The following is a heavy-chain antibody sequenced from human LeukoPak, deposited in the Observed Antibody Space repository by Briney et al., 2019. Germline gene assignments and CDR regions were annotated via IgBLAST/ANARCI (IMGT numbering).Heavy chain of an antibody. CDR1: GFTFTNYA. Sequence: GGSLRLSCAASGFTFTNYAMSWVRQAPGKGLEWVSAISGSGGSTYYADSVKGRFTISRDNSKNTLYLQMNSLRAEDTAVYYCAKAGVYHFDYWGQGTLVTVSS. CDR2: ISGSGGST. CDR3: AKAGVYHFDY. V-gene: IGHV3-23*01. J-gene: IGHJ4*02. D-gene: IGHD2-8*01.